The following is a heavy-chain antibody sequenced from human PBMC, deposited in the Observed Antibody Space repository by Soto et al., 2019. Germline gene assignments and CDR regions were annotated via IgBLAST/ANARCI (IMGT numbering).Heavy chain of an antibody. CDR3: RGYSGYDYAFDI. CDR2: ISSSSSYI. CDR1: GFTFSSYS. D-gene: IGHD5-12*01. Sequence: GGSLRLSCAASGFTFSSYSMNWVRQAPGKGLEWVSSISSSSSYIYYADSVKGRFTISRDNAKNSLYLQMNSLRAEDTAVYYCRGYSGYDYAFDIWGQGTMVTVSS. V-gene: IGHV3-21*01. J-gene: IGHJ3*02.